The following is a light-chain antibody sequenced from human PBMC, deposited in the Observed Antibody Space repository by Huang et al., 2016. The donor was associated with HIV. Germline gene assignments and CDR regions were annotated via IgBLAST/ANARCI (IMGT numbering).Light chain of an antibody. CDR1: QGIGNS. V-gene: IGKV1-NL1*01. Sequence: DIQMTQSPSSLSASVGDRVTITCRASQGIGNSLAWYQQKPEKAPRLLLYATSRLESGAPSRFSGSGSGTHYTLTISTLQPEDIASYYCQQYHGIPWTFGQGTKVEIK. CDR2: ATS. CDR3: QQYHGIPWT. J-gene: IGKJ1*01.